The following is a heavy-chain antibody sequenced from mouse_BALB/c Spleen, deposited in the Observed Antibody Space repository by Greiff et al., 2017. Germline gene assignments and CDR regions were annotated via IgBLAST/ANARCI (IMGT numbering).Heavy chain of an antibody. CDR3: AKWDYYGSRMDYAVDY. CDR2: ISSGSSTI. V-gene: IGHV5-17*02. D-gene: IGHD1-1*01. Sequence: EVQRVESGGGLVQPGGSRKLSCAASGFTFSSFGMHWVRQAPEKGLEWVAYISSGSSTIYYADTVKGRFTISRDNPKNTLFLQITSLRSEDTAMYYCAKWDYYGSRMDYAVDYWGQGTSVTVSS. CDR1: GFTFSSFG. J-gene: IGHJ4*01.